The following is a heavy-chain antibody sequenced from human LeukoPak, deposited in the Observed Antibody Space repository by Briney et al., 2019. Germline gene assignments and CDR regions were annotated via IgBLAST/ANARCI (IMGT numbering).Heavy chain of an antibody. Sequence: GGSLRLSCAASGFTFSSYSMNWVRQAPGKGLEWVANINQDESKKQYVDSVKGRFTISRDNAKNSLYLQMNSLRAEDTAVYYCARETWAAMSALSFDYWGQGTLVTVSS. CDR2: INQDESKK. J-gene: IGHJ4*02. D-gene: IGHD2-15*01. CDR1: GFTFSSYS. V-gene: IGHV3-7*01. CDR3: ARETWAAMSALSFDY.